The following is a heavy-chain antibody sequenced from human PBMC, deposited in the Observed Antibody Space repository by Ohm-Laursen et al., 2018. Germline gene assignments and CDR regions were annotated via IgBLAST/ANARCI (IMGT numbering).Heavy chain of an antibody. D-gene: IGHD2-15*01. CDR2: INPNSGGT. CDR3: ARVLSSCSGGSCYGF. V-gene: IGHV1-2*02. CDR1: GYTFTGYY. Sequence: SVKVSCKASGYTFTGYYMHWVRQAPGQGLEWMGWINPNSGGTNYAQKFQGRVTMTRDTSISTAYMELSRLRSDVTAVYYCARVLSSCSGGSCYGFWGQGTLVTVSS. J-gene: IGHJ4*02.